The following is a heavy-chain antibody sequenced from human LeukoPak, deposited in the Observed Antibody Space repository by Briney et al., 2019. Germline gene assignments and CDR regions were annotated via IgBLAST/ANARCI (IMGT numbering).Heavy chain of an antibody. D-gene: IGHD3-22*01. J-gene: IGHJ3*02. CDR1: GGSFSGYY. Sequence: SETLSLTCAVYGGSFSGYYWSWIRQPPGKGLEWIGEVNHSGSTNYNPSLKGRVTISVDTSKNQFSLKLSSVTAADTAVYYCARLSYYYDSSGFPDAFDIWGQGTMVTVSS. CDR3: ARLSYYYDSSGFPDAFDI. V-gene: IGHV4-34*01. CDR2: VNHSGST.